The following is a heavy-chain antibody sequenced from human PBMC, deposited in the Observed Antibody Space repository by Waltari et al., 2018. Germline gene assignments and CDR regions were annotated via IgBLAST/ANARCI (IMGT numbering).Heavy chain of an antibody. CDR2: VSFSGSP. J-gene: IGHJ4*02. V-gene: IGHV4-59*08. CDR1: GASLSSSY. D-gene: IGHD2-8*02. CDR3: ARQRGVEGLY. Sequence: QVQLQESGPGLVKPSETLSLTCAVSGASLSSSYWAWIRPPPGKGLEWIGYVSFSGSPTYNPALKSRVTISLDTSRNQVSLKLTSVTAADTAVYYCARQRGVEGLYWGQGTLVTVSS.